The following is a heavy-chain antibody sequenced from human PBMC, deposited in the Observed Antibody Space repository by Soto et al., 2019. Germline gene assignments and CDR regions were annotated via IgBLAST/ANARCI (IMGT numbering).Heavy chain of an antibody. CDR3: AKGTFYGNHLFDF. J-gene: IGHJ4*02. Sequence: EVQLLESGGGLLQPGGSLRLSCAASEFTFSDYAMSWVRQAPGKGLEWVSGISASGDNTYSADSVKGRFTISRDNSKNTLYLQMNSLRAEDTAVYYCAKGTFYGNHLFDFWGQGTLVTVFS. D-gene: IGHD4-17*01. CDR1: EFTFSDYA. V-gene: IGHV3-23*01. CDR2: ISASGDNT.